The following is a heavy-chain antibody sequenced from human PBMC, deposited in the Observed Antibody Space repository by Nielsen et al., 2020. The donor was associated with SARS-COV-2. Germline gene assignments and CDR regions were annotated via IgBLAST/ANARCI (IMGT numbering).Heavy chain of an antibody. Sequence: GESLKISCKGSGYSFTSHWITWVRQLPGKGLEWMGRIDPSDSYVDYSPSFQGHVAISADTSTSTAYMELRSLRSDDTAVYFCARDEASRGFPSSYYYGMDVWGQGTTVTVSS. D-gene: IGHD3-22*01. J-gene: IGHJ6*02. CDR2: IDPSDSYV. V-gene: IGHV5-10-1*01. CDR1: GYSFTSHW. CDR3: ARDEASRGFPSSYYYGMDV.